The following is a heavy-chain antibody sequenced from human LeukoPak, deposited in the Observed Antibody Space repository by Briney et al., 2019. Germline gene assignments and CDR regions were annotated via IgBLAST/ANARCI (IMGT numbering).Heavy chain of an antibody. V-gene: IGHV4-39*01. CDR3: ASPYYDFWSCYSN. CDR2: IYYSGST. D-gene: IGHD3-3*01. Sequence: PSETLSLTCTVSGGSISSSSYYWGWIRQPPGKGLEWIGSIYYSGSTYYNPSLKSRVTISVDTSKNQFSLKLSSVTAADTAVYYCASPYYDFWSCYSNWGQGTLVTVSS. J-gene: IGHJ4*02. CDR1: GGSISSSSYY.